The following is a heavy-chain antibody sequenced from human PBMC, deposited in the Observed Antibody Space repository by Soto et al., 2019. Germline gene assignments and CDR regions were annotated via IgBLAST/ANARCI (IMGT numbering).Heavy chain of an antibody. Sequence: LRLSCAASGFTFSSYGMHWVRQAPGKGLEWVAVIWYDGSNKYYTDSVKGRFTISRDNSKNTLYLQMNSLRAEDTAVYYCARDLNNYGSWFDPWGQGTLVTVSS. CDR1: GFTFSSYG. J-gene: IGHJ5*02. CDR3: ARDLNNYGSWFDP. D-gene: IGHD3-16*01. CDR2: IWYDGSNK. V-gene: IGHV3-33*01.